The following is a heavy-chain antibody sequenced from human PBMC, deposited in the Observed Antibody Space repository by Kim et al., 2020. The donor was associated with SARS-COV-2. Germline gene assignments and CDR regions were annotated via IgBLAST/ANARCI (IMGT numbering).Heavy chain of an antibody. CDR3: AGGSGSYWRGGNWFDP. Sequence: SVKGRFTISRDNSKNTLYLQMNSLRAEDTAVYYCAGGSGSYWRGGNWFDPWGQGTLVTVSS. D-gene: IGHD3-10*01. J-gene: IGHJ5*02. V-gene: IGHV3-30*03.